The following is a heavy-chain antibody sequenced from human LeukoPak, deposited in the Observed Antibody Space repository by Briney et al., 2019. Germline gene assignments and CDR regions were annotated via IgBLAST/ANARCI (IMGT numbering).Heavy chain of an antibody. CDR3: ARDGTYCNSVVGIDY. CDR1: GFTFSSYS. D-gene: IGHD1-26*01. V-gene: IGHV3-48*01. J-gene: IGHJ4*02. CDR2: ISSSSSTI. Sequence: GGSLRLSCAASGFTFSSYSMNWVRQAPGKGLEWVSYISSSSSTIYYADSVKGRFTISRDNAKNSLYLQMNSLRAEDTAVYYCARDGTYCNSVVGIDYWGQGTLVTVSS.